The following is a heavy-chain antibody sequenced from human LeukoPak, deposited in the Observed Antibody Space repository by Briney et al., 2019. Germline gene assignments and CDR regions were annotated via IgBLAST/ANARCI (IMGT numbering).Heavy chain of an antibody. CDR1: GYTFTSYD. Sequence: GASVKVSCKASGYTFTSYDINWVRQATGQGLEWMGWMNPNSGNTGYAQKFQGRVTMTRNTSISTAYMELSSLRSEDTAVYYCARDLQGYCSGGSCSEFYYYYMDVWGKGTTVTVSS. D-gene: IGHD2-15*01. J-gene: IGHJ6*03. V-gene: IGHV1-8*01. CDR2: MNPNSGNT. CDR3: ARDLQGYCSGGSCSEFYYYYMDV.